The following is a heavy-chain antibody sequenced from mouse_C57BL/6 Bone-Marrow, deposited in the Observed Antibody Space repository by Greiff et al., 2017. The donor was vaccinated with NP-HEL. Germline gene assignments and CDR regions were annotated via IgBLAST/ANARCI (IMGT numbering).Heavy chain of an antibody. J-gene: IGHJ4*01. CDR3: ARSLPIYYYGSSYVNAMDY. V-gene: IGHV1-69*01. D-gene: IGHD1-1*01. CDR2: IDPSDSYT. Sequence: VQLQQPGAELVMPGASVKLSCKASGYTFTSYWMHWVKQRPGQGLEWIGEIDPSDSYTNYNQKFKGKSTLTVDKSSSTAYMQLSSLTSEDSAVYYCARSLPIYYYGSSYVNAMDYWGQGTSVTVSS. CDR1: GYTFTSYW.